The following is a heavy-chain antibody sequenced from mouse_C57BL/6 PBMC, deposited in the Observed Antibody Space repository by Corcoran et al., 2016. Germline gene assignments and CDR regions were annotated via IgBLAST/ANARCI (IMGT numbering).Heavy chain of an antibody. CDR1: GYTFTTYG. D-gene: IGHD2-1*01. V-gene: IGHV9-3*01. CDR2: INTYSGVP. J-gene: IGHJ4*01. CDR3: ARNYMDY. Sequence: QIQLVQSGPELKKPGETVKISCKASGYTFTTYGMSWVKQAPGKGLKWMGWINTYSGVPTYADDFKGRFAFSLETSASTAYLLINNLKNEDTATYFCARNYMDYWGQGTSVTVSS.